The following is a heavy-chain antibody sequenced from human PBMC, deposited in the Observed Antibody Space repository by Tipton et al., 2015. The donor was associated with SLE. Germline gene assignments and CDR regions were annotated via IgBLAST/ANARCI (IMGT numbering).Heavy chain of an antibody. CDR2: IYYSGSP. V-gene: IGHV4-59*11. J-gene: IGHJ5*02. D-gene: IGHD3-22*01. CDR3: PIYYHDSTGLHWFDP. CDR1: GGSMSYHY. Sequence: TLSLTCSVSGGSMSYHYWSWIRQPPGKGLEWIGYIYYSGSPYYNPSLKSRVTISLDMSKNQFSLRLSSVTAADTAVYYCPIYYHDSTGLHWFDPWSQGTLVTVSS.